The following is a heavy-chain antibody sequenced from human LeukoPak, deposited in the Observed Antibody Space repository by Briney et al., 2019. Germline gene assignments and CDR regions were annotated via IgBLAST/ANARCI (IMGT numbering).Heavy chain of an antibody. CDR2: INPNSGGT. J-gene: IGHJ4*02. CDR3: AREAVASYFDY. D-gene: IGHD6-19*01. CDR1: GYPFTGYY. Sequence: ASVKVSCKASGYPFTGYYIHWVRQAPGQGLEWMGRINPNSGGTNYAQKFQGRVTMTRDTSISTAYMELSRLRSDDTAVYYCAREAVASYFDYWGQGTLVTVSS. V-gene: IGHV1-2*06.